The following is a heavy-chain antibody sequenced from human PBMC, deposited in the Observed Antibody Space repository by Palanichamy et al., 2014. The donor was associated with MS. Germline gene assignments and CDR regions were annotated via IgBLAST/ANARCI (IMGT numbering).Heavy chain of an antibody. CDR3: ASCTHTYYYYGFDV. Sequence: EVQLLQSGGGLVQPGGSLRLSCAASGFTVSTKYMSWVRQAPGKGLEWVSIIYSVDSTYYADSVKGRFTISRDNSKNTLYLQMSSLRPEDTAVYYCASCTHTYYYYGFDVWGQGTTVTVSS. CDR1: GFTVSTKY. V-gene: IGHV3-66*02. J-gene: IGHJ6*02. D-gene: IGHD2-8*01. CDR2: IYSVDST.